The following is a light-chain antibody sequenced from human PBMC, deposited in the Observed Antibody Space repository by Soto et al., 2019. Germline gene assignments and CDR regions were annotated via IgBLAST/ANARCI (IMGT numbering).Light chain of an antibody. V-gene: IGKV1-39*01. CDR2: STS. J-gene: IGKJ1*01. CDR1: QDISYY. Sequence: IRMTQSPSSFSASIGDRVTITCRASQDISYYLNWYQQKQGRAPRLLIYSTSTLQSGVPSKFSGSASGTDFTLTISSLQTEDFETYYCQQSYSTPWTFGQGTKVDI. CDR3: QQSYSTPWT.